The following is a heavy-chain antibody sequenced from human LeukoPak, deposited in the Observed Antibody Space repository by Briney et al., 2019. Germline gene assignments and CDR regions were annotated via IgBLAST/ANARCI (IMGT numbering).Heavy chain of an antibody. CDR1: GGSIGSSPYF. V-gene: IGHV4-39*01. Sequence: PSETLSLTCTVSGGSIGSSPYFWGWIRQPPGKGLEWIGSIYYSGNTYYNPSLKSRVTISVDTSKNQFSLNLSSVTAADTAVYYCARGQEYGGNSGPGYWGQGTLVTVSS. D-gene: IGHD4-23*01. J-gene: IGHJ4*02. CDR2: IYYSGNT. CDR3: ARGQEYGGNSGPGY.